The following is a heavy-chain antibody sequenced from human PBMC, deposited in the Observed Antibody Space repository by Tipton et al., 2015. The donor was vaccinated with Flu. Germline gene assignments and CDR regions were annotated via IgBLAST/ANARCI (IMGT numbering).Heavy chain of an antibody. V-gene: IGHV1-18*01. CDR3: VRAAGLLGPFDI. CDR2: IRVYNGNT. D-gene: IGHD2-8*02. CDR1: FYTLTSSS. J-gene: IGHJ3*02. Sequence: QVQLVQSLAEVKKPCSSVNVSCKASFYTLTSSSVSWVRQAPGQVLEFMGWIRVYNGNTKFAQKVQGRVTMTTDTIPSTAYMELRSLRFDDTAVYYCVRAAGLLGPFDIWGQGTMVTVSS.